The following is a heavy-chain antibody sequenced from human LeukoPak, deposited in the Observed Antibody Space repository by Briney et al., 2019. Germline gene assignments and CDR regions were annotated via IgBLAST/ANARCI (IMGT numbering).Heavy chain of an antibody. Sequence: GGPLRLPCAASGFTFSSYAMSGARQAPGKGLEWVSDISGSGGSTYYADSVKGRFTISRDNYKNTMYLQMNSLRAEDTAVYYCAKVRSRIAAAGTSVYYFDYWGQGTLVTVSS. CDR2: ISGSGGST. J-gene: IGHJ4*02. CDR1: GFTFSSYA. CDR3: AKVRSRIAAAGTSVYYFDY. D-gene: IGHD6-13*01. V-gene: IGHV3-23*01.